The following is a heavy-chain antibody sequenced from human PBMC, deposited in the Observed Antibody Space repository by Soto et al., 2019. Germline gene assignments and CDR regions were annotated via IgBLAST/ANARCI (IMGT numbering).Heavy chain of an antibody. D-gene: IGHD5-12*01. CDR1: GYTFTSYG. CDR2: ISAYNGNT. CDR3: ARVNIRGEWLQVYSYYGMDV. Sequence: ASVKVSWKASGYTFTSYGISWVRQAPGQGLEWMGWISAYNGNTNYAQKLQGRVTMTTDTSTSTAYMELRSLRSDDTAVYYCARVNIRGEWLQVYSYYGMDVWGPGTTVTVSS. J-gene: IGHJ6*02. V-gene: IGHV1-18*04.